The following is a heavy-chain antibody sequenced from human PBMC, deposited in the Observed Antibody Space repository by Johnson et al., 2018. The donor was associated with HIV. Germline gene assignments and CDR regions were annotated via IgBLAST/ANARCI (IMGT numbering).Heavy chain of an antibody. Sequence: QEKLVESGGGVVQPGRSLRLSCAASGFTFSSYAMHWVRQAPGKGLEWVAVISYDGSNKYYADSVKGRFTISRDNSKNTLYLQMNSLRAEDTAVYYCAKDLSSISLWGQGTMVTVSS. D-gene: IGHD6-6*01. CDR1: GFTFSSYA. V-gene: IGHV3-30-3*01. CDR2: ISYDGSNK. CDR3: AKDLSSISL. J-gene: IGHJ3*01.